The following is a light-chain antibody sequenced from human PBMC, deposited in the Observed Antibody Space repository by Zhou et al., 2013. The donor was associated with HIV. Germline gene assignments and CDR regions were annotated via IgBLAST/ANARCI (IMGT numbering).Light chain of an antibody. CDR3: QQYKTVPLT. J-gene: IGKJ4*01. CDR2: KAS. CDR1: QSINNW. V-gene: IGKV1-5*03. Sequence: DIQMTQSPSTLSASVGDRVTIACRPSQSINNWLAWYQQRPGQAPKLLIYKASSLESGAPLRFSGSGSGTEFSLTITALQPDDFATYFXQQYKTVPLTFGGGTRV.